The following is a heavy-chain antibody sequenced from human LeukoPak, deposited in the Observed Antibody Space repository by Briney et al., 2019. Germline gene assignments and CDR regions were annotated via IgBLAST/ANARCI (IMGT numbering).Heavy chain of an antibody. D-gene: IGHD4/OR15-4a*01. CDR1: GGPITSGDDY. Sequence: TSETLSLTCTVSGGPITSGDDYWNWVRQPPGEGLEWIGNLNFRGSLFYHPSLKSRVTMSADPSQNQFSLRLMSVTAADTAVYYCATRTYRAHFDHWGQGTLVTVSS. V-gene: IGHV4-39*01. J-gene: IGHJ4*02. CDR2: LNFRGSL. CDR3: ATRTYRAHFDH.